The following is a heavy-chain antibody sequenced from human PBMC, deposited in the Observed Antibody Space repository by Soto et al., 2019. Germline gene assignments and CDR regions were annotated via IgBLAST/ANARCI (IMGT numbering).Heavy chain of an antibody. CDR2: ISAYTGNT. V-gene: IGHV1-18*01. Sequence: QVQLVQSGVEVKKPGASVKVSCKASGYSFTSYGISWARQAPGQGLEWMGWISAYTGNTNYAQKFQGRVNMTRDTSTSTAYMELRSLRSDDTAVYYCARSQWPRVFDYWGQGTLVTVSS. D-gene: IGHD6-19*01. CDR3: ARSQWPRVFDY. CDR1: GYSFTSYG. J-gene: IGHJ4*02.